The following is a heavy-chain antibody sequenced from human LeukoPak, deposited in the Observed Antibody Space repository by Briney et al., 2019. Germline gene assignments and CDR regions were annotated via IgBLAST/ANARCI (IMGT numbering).Heavy chain of an antibody. CDR2: IYTSGST. V-gene: IGHV4-4*09. D-gene: IGHD1-1*01. CDR3: ARQKRNNWNDEPNWFDH. Sequence: SETLSLTCTVSGGSISSYYCSWIRQPPGKGLGWIVYIYTSGSTNYNPSLKSRVTISVDTSKNQFSLKLSSVTAADTAVYSCARQKRNNWNDEPNWFDHWGQGTLVTVSS. CDR1: GGSISSYY. J-gene: IGHJ5*02.